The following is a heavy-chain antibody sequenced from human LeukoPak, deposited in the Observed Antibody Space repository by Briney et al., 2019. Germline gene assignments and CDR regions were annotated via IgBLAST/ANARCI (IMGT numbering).Heavy chain of an antibody. J-gene: IGHJ4*02. CDR2: IYYSGST. V-gene: IGHV4-39*01. Sequence: SETLSLTCTVSGGSISSSSYYWGWIRQPPGKGLEWIGSIYYSGSTYYNPSLKSRVTISVDTSKNQFSLKLSSVTAADTAVYYCARHGVQYGFDYWGQGTLVTVSS. D-gene: IGHD4-11*01. CDR3: ARHGVQYGFDY. CDR1: GGSISSSSYY.